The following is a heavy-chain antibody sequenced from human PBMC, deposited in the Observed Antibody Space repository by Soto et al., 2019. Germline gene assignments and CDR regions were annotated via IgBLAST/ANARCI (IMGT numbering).Heavy chain of an antibody. CDR2: IFSNDEK. V-gene: IGHV2-26*01. CDR3: ARIRRKAQAGNWFDT. J-gene: IGHJ5*02. Sequence: SGPTLVNPTETLTLTCTVSGFSLSNARMGVSWIRQPPGKALEWLAHIFSNDEKSYSTSLKSRLTISKDTSKSQVVLTMTNMDPVDTAKYYCARIRRKAQAGNWFDTWGQGTLVTVSS. CDR1: GFSLSNARMG.